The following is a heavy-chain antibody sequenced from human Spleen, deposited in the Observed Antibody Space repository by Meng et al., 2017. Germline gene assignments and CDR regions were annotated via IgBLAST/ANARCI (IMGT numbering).Heavy chain of an antibody. CDR2: INPKSGDT. D-gene: IGHD5-24*01. J-gene: IGHJ3*02. CDR1: GYTFPDYW. V-gene: IGHV1-2*06. CDR3: ARDGYISDAFDI. Sequence: ASVKVSCKASGYTFPDYWLHWVRRAPGQGLEWMGRINPKSGDTHYAQRFQGKVTMTGDTSISTAYMELSGLRSDDTAMYYCARDGYISDAFDIWGQGTMVTVSS.